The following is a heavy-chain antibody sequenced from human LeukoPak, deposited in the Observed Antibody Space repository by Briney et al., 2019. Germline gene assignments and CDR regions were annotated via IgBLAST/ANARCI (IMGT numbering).Heavy chain of an antibody. CDR3: ASVPLLTTVTTYDY. D-gene: IGHD4-17*01. CDR1: GFTFSSYS. V-gene: IGHV3-48*04. Sequence: GGSLRLSCAASGFTFSSYSMNWVRQAPGKGLEWVSYISSSSSTIYYADSVKGRFTISRDNAKNSLYLQMNSLRAEDTAVYYCASVPLLTTVTTYDYWGQGTLVTVSS. J-gene: IGHJ4*02. CDR2: ISSSSSTI.